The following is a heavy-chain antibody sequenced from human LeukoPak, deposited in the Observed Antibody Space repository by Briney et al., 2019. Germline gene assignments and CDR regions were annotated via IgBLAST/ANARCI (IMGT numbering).Heavy chain of an antibody. V-gene: IGHV3-53*01. J-gene: IGHJ4*02. CDR2: IYSDNT. CDR1: GFTVSSNS. CDR3: ARRAGAYSHPYDY. Sequence: GGSLRLSCTVSGFTVSSNSMSWARQAPGKGLEWVSFIYSDNTHYSDSVRGRFTISRDNSKNTLYLQMNSLRAEDTAVYYCARRAGAYSHPYDYWGQGTLVTVSS. D-gene: IGHD4/OR15-4a*01.